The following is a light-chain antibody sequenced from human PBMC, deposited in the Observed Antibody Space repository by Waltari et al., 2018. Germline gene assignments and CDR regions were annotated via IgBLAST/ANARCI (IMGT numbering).Light chain of an antibody. Sequence: SYELTHPPSAPVSPGQTATTACPGDKLGAKYVCWFQQKPGQSPVLLIYHDIKRPSGIPGRFSGSNSGNTATLTISGTQPMDEADYYCQVWDSSAAGVVFGGGTKLTVL. CDR3: QVWDSSAAGVV. CDR2: HDI. CDR1: KLGAKY. J-gene: IGLJ2*01. V-gene: IGLV3-1*01.